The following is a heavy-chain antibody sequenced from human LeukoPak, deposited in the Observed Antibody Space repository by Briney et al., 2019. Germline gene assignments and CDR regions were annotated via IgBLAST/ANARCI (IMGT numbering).Heavy chain of an antibody. CDR3: AKASQYSLSSNWFDP. D-gene: IGHD5-18*01. J-gene: IGHJ5*02. CDR1: GFTFDDYA. CDR2: ISWNSGSI. Sequence: PGGSLRLSCAASGFTFDDYAMHWVRQAPGKGLEWVSGISWNSGSIGYADSVKGRFTISRDNAKNSLHLQMNSLRAQDTALYYCAKASQYSLSSNWFDPWGQGTLVTVSS. V-gene: IGHV3-9*01.